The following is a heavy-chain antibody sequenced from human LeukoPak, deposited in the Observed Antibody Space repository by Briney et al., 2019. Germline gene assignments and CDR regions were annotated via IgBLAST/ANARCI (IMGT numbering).Heavy chain of an antibody. CDR1: GYTFTSYA. CDR2: INAGNDNT. CDR3: ASGSRRDI. D-gene: IGHD3-10*01. J-gene: IGHJ3*02. Sequence: ASVKVSCKASGYTFTSYAMHWVRQATGQRLEWMGWINAGNDNTKYSQKFQGRVTITRDTSASTVYMELSSLRSEDTAVYYCASGSRRDIWGQGTKVIVSS. V-gene: IGHV1-3*01.